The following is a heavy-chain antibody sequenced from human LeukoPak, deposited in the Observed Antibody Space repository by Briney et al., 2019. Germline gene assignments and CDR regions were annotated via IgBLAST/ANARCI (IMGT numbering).Heavy chain of an antibody. Sequence: GGSLRLSCAASGFTFSDYYMSWIRQAPGKGLEWVSYISSSGSTIYYADSVKGRFTISRDNAKNSLYLQMNSLRAEDTAVYYCARDTRSGGSCYSDYYYMDVWGKGTTVTVSS. D-gene: IGHD2-15*01. V-gene: IGHV3-11*04. CDR1: GFTFSDYY. CDR3: ARDTRSGGSCYSDYYYMDV. J-gene: IGHJ6*03. CDR2: ISSSGSTI.